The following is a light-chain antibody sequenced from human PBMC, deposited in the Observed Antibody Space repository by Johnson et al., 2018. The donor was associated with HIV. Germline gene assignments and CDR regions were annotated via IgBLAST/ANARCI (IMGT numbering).Light chain of an antibody. CDR3: GTWDSSLSAGGYV. V-gene: IGLV1-51*02. CDR2: ENN. Sequence: SVLSQPPSVSAATGQKVTISCSGSNSNIGNNFVSWYQQFPGTAPRLLIYENNKRPSGIPDRFSGSKSGTSATLGITGLQTGDEADYYCGTWDSSLSAGGYVFGTGTKVTVL. J-gene: IGLJ1*01. CDR1: NSNIGNNF.